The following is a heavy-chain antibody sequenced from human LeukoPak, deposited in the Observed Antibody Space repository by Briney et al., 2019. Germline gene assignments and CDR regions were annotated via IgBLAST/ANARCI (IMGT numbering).Heavy chain of an antibody. CDR2: VYYNGET. D-gene: IGHD3-9*01. Sequence: PSETLSLTCNVSGDTISSHFWSWIRQSPGTGLEWIGYVYYNGETDYNPSLESRVTMSVDASKKHFSLELTSVTAADTAVYYCARGFALTGFFEFYYSDSMDVWGKGTTVTVSS. J-gene: IGHJ6*03. CDR3: ARGFALTGFFEFYYSDSMDV. CDR1: GDTISSHF. V-gene: IGHV4-59*11.